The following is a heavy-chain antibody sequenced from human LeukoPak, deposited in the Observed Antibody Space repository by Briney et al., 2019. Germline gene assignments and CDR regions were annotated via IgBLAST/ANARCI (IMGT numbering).Heavy chain of an antibody. J-gene: IGHJ2*01. CDR1: GGSVSSGSCY. V-gene: IGHV4-61*01. CDR2: IYYSGST. Sequence: SETLSLTCTVSGGSVSSGSCYWSWIRQPPGKGLEWIGYIYYSGSTNYNPSLKSRVTISVDTSKNQFSLKLSSVTAADTAVYYCARELPPYWYLDLWGRGTLVTVSS. CDR3: ARELPPYWYLDL.